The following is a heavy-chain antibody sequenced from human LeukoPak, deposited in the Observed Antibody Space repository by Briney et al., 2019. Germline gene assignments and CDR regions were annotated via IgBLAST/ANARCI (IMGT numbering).Heavy chain of an antibody. V-gene: IGHV4-59*12. CDR2: IYHSGST. CDR1: GGSISSYY. CDR3: ARVSSGATTVDY. J-gene: IGHJ4*02. Sequence: ETLSLTCTVSGGSISSYYWSWIRQPPGKGLEWIGEIYHSGSTNYNPSLKSRVTISVDKSKNQFSLKLSSVTAADTAVYYCARVSSGATTVDYWGQGTLVTVSS. D-gene: IGHD1-26*01.